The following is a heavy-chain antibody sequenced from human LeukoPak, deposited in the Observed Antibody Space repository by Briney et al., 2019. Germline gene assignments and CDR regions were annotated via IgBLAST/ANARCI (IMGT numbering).Heavy chain of an antibody. CDR3: VSFYETY. Sequence: GGSLRLSCAASGNYWMHWVRQAPGKGLVWVSHINNDGSWTSYADSVKGRFTISKDNAKNTVYLQMNSLRAEDTAVYYCVSFYETYWGRGTLVTVSS. D-gene: IGHD2/OR15-2a*01. J-gene: IGHJ4*02. V-gene: IGHV3-74*01. CDR1: GNYW. CDR2: INNDGSWT.